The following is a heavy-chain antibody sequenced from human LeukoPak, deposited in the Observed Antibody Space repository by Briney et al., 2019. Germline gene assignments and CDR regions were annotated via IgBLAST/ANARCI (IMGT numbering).Heavy chain of an antibody. V-gene: IGHV3-23*01. CDR2: IIGSVRST. D-gene: IGHD3-22*01. CDR3: AKHSYDSSGYYSIDY. Sequence: PGGSLRLSCAASGFTFSSYAMSWVRQAPGKGLEWVSAIIGSVRSTYYADSVKGRFTISRDNSKNTLYLQMNSLRAEDTAVYYCAKHSYDSSGYYSIDYWGQGTLVTVFS. CDR1: GFTFSSYA. J-gene: IGHJ4*02.